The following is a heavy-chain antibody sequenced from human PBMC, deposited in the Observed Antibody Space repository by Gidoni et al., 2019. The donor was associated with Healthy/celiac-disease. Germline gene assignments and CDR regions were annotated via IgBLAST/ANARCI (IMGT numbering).Heavy chain of an antibody. Sequence: QVQLQQSGPGLVKPSQTLSRTCAISGDRCSSNSDGWTWIQQSPSRGLEWLGRTYYSSKWYNDYAVSVKSRITINPDTSKNQFSLQLNSVTPEDTAVYYCARVGAGTIFRSPRGFLSYYYMDVWGKGTTVTVSS. CDR1: GDRCSSNSDG. J-gene: IGHJ6*03. V-gene: IGHV6-1*01. CDR3: ARVGAGTIFRSPRGFLSYYYMDV. CDR2: TYYSSKWYN. D-gene: IGHD3-3*01.